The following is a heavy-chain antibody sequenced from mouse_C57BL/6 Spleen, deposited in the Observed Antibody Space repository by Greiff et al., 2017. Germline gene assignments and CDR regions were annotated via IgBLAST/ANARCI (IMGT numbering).Heavy chain of an antibody. Sequence: QVQLQQPGAELVKPGASVKMSCKASGYTFTSYWITWVKQRPGQGLAWIGDIYPGSGSTNYNEKFKSKATLTVDTSSSTAYMQLSSLTSEDSAVYYCARYYGSSSWFAYWGQGTLVTVSA. V-gene: IGHV1-55*01. CDR1: GYTFTSYW. J-gene: IGHJ3*01. D-gene: IGHD1-1*01. CDR3: ARYYGSSSWFAY. CDR2: IYPGSGST.